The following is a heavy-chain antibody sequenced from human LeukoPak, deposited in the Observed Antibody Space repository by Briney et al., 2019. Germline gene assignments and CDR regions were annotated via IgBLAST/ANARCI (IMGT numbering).Heavy chain of an antibody. Sequence: SETLSLTCTISSGSISSSSYYWGWIRQPPGKGLEWIADIYYSGSTYYNPSLKSRVSISIDTSNNHFSLKLSSVTAADTAVYYCARATIFGVVGFDYWGQGTLVTVSS. CDR1: SGSISSSSYY. D-gene: IGHD3-3*01. CDR2: IYYSGST. CDR3: ARATIFGVVGFDY. V-gene: IGHV4-39*02. J-gene: IGHJ4*02.